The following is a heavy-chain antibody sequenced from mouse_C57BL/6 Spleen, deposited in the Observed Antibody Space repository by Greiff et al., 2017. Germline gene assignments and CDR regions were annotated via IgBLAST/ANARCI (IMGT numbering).Heavy chain of an antibody. CDR1: GYSFTGYY. D-gene: IGHD3-2*02. CDR2: INPSTGGT. CDR3: AKRAAQALFAY. V-gene: IGHV1-42*01. Sequence: EVQLQQSGPELVKPGASVKISCKASGYSFTGYYMNWVKQSPEKSLEWIGEINPSTGGTTYNQKFKAKATLTVDKSSSTAYMQLKSLTSEDSAVYYCAKRAAQALFAYWGQGTLVTVSA. J-gene: IGHJ3*01.